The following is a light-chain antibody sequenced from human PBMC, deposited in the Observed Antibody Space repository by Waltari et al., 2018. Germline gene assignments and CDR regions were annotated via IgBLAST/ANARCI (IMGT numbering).Light chain of an antibody. CDR3: LQVNSFHRT. Sequence: DIQMSQSPSSVSASVGDRVTLTCRASQGSSSRLAWYQQKPGKAPQLLISDASSLHSGVPSRFSGSGSGTDFTLTISSLQPEDFATYYCLQVNSFHRTFGQGTKVEVK. V-gene: IGKV1-12*01. J-gene: IGKJ1*01. CDR2: DAS. CDR1: QGSSSR.